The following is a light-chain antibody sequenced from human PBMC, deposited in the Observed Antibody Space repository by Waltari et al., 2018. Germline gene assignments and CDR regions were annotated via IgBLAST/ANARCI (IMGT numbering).Light chain of an antibody. J-gene: IGLJ1*01. V-gene: IGLV2-14*01. CDR3: SSYTSASTLV. Sequence: QSALTQPASVSGSPGQSITISCTGTSSDVGGYNYISWYQQHPGKAPKLRIYEVSNRPAGVSNRFSGSKSGNTASLTISGLQAEDEADYYCSSYTSASTLVFATGTKVTVL. CDR1: SSDVGGYNY. CDR2: EVS.